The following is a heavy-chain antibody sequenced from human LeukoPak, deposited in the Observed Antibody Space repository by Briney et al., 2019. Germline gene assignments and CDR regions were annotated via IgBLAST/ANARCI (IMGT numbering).Heavy chain of an antibody. CDR3: ARDREWEPNLYYYGMDA. J-gene: IGHJ6*02. CDR1: GDSVSSNSAA. V-gene: IGHV6-1*01. CDR2: TYYRSKWYN. D-gene: IGHD1-26*01. Sequence: SQTLSLTCAISGDSVSSNSAAWNWIRQSPSRGLEWLGRTYYRSKWYNDYAVSVKSRITINPDTSKNQFSLQLNSVTPEDTAVYYCARDREWEPNLYYYGMDAWGQGTTVTVSS.